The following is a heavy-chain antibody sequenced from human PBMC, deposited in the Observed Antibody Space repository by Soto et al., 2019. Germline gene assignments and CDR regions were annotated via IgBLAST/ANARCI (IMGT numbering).Heavy chain of an antibody. CDR2: ISVYNGKT. CDR3: ARVRAAYCGGDCNMDV. D-gene: IGHD2-21*01. Sequence: QVQLVQSGAEVKKPGASVKVSCKASGYTLTPYGISWVRQAPGQGLEWMGWISVYNGKTNYAQNLQGRVTMTTDTTTSTAYMELRSLTSDDTAVYFCARVRAAYCGGDCNMDVWGKGTTVTVS. J-gene: IGHJ6*03. V-gene: IGHV1-18*01. CDR1: GYTLTPYG.